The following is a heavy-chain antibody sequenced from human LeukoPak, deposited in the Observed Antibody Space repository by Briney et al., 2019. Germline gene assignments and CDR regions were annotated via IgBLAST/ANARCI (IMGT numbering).Heavy chain of an antibody. J-gene: IGHJ3*02. CDR2: FDPEDSET. CDR1: GFIVSSKY. V-gene: IGHV1-24*01. D-gene: IGHD3-16*01. CDR3: ATDRVLGYDYVWGRNQGDAFDI. Sequence: GGSLRLSCAASGFIVSSKYLSWVRQAPGKGLEWMGGFDPEDSETIYAQKFRGRVTMTDDTSTDTAYMELSSMRSEDTAVYYCATDRVLGYDYVWGRNQGDAFDIWGQGTMVTVSS.